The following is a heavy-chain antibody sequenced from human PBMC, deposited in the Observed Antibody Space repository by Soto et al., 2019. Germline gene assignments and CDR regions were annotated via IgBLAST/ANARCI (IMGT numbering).Heavy chain of an antibody. J-gene: IGHJ6*02. D-gene: IGHD6-13*01. Sequence: TGGSLRLSCAASGFTFSDYYMSWIRQAPGKGLEWASYISSSSSYTNCADSVKGRFTISRDNAKNSLYLQMNSLRAEDTAVYYCARDRARVYSSSWYGYYYYYGMDVWGQGTTVTVS. CDR2: ISSSSSYT. CDR3: ARDRARVYSSSWYGYYYYYGMDV. V-gene: IGHV3-11*06. CDR1: GFTFSDYY.